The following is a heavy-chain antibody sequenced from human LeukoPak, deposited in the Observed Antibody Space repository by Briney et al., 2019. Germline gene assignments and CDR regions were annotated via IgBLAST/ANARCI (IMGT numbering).Heavy chain of an antibody. CDR3: ARAPFRGVSP. CDR2: IDPSDSYT. Sequence: GESLKISCKGSGCIFTSYWISWVRQLPGKGLEWMGRIDPSDSYTNYSPSFQGHVTISADKSISTAYLQWSSLKASDTAMYYCARAPFRGVSPWGQGTLVTVSS. J-gene: IGHJ5*02. D-gene: IGHD3-10*01. V-gene: IGHV5-10-1*01. CDR1: GCIFTSYW.